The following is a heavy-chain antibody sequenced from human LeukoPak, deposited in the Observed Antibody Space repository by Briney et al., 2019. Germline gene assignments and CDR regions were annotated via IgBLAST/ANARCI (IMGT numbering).Heavy chain of an antibody. V-gene: IGHV3-7*01. CDR2: IKQDGSEK. Sequence: PGGSLRLSCAASGFTLSSYWMSWVRQAPGKGLEWVANIKQDGSEKYYVDSVKGRFTISRDEAKNSLYLQMNSLRAEDTAVYYCAREGGRIAAAEDWGQGTLVTVSS. D-gene: IGHD6-13*01. CDR1: GFTLSSYW. CDR3: AREGGRIAAAED. J-gene: IGHJ4*02.